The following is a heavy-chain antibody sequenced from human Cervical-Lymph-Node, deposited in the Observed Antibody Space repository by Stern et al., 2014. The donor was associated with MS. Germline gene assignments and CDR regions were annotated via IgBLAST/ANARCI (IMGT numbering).Heavy chain of an antibody. CDR2: INHSGST. J-gene: IGHJ4*02. CDR3: ARDPEYSSSSDY. V-gene: IGHV4-34*01. D-gene: IGHD6-6*01. Sequence: QVQLQQWGAGLLKPSETLSLTCAVYGGSFSGYYWSWIRQPPGKGLEWIGEINHSGSTNYNPSLKSRVTISVDTSKNQFSLKLSSVTAADTAVYYCARDPEYSSSSDYWGQGTLVTVSS. CDR1: GGSFSGYY.